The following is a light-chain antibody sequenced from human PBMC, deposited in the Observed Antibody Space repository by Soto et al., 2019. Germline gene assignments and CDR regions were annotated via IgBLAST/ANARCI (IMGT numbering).Light chain of an antibody. V-gene: IGLV1-44*01. CDR3: TAWDDSLSGVV. CDR2: SNN. Sequence: QSVLTQPPSASGTPGLRVTISCSGSSSNIGSNAVNWYQQLPGTAPKLLIYSNNQRPSGVPDRFSGSKSGTSASLAISGLQSEDEADYYCTAWDDSLSGVVFGGGTKLTVL. CDR1: SSNIGSNA. J-gene: IGLJ2*01.